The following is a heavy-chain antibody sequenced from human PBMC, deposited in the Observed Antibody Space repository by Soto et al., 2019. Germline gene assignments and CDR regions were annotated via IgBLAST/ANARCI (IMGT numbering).Heavy chain of an antibody. V-gene: IGHV1-69*13. Sequence: ASVKVSCKAAGGTFSSYAISWVRQAPGQGLEWMGGIIPIFGTANYAQKFQGRGTITADESTSTAYMELSSLRSEDTAVYYCARTAVRGYSSGWYNWFDPWGQGTLVTVSS. D-gene: IGHD6-19*01. CDR2: IIPIFGTA. CDR3: ARTAVRGYSSGWYNWFDP. CDR1: GGTFSSYA. J-gene: IGHJ5*02.